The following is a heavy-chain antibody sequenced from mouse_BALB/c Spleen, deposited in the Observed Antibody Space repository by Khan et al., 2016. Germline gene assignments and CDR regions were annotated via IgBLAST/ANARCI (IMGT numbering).Heavy chain of an antibody. J-gene: IGHJ3*01. CDR3: NGAVAS. CDR2: IDPENGDP. CDR1: GFNIKDYD. Sequence: VQLQQSGAELVRSGASVKLSCTASGFNIKDYDMHWVKQRPEQGLEWIGWIDPENGDPEYASKFQGKAIMTEDTSSNKAYQQPSSLQSEDTAVYYCNGAVASYGRGTLVTVSA. V-gene: IGHV14-4*02. D-gene: IGHD6-1*01.